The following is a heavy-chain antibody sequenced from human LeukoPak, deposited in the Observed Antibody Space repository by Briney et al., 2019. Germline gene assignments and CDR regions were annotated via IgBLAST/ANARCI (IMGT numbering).Heavy chain of an antibody. CDR3: ARARRGYSYEPFDY. CDR1: GYSISSGYY. V-gene: IGHV4-38-2*01. CDR2: IYHSRST. J-gene: IGHJ4*02. D-gene: IGHD5-18*01. Sequence: SETLSLTCAVSGYSISSGYYWGWIRQPPGRGLEWIGSIYHSRSTYYNPSLKSRVTISVDTSKNQFSLRLSSVTAADTAVYYCARARRGYSYEPFDYCGQGTLVTVSS.